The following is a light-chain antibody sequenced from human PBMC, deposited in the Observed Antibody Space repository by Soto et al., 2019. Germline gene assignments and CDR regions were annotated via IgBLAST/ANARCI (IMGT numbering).Light chain of an antibody. Sequence: DVRMTQSSATLSASVGDRVTIPCRASQSINNLLAWYQQKPGKAPKFLIYDVSTLESGVPSRFSGSGSGTEFTLTISSLQPEDFATYYCQQYDSYPLTFGGGTKVDIK. CDR1: QSINNL. J-gene: IGKJ4*01. V-gene: IGKV1-5*01. CDR2: DVS. CDR3: QQYDSYPLT.